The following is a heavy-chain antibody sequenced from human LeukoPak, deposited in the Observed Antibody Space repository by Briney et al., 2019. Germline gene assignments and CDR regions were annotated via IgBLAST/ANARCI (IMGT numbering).Heavy chain of an antibody. Sequence: GESLKISCRGSGYSFGNYWIAWVRPMPGKGLGWMGIVYSGDSSTKYSPPFQGQVTISVDRSINTAYLQWSSLTASDTAMYYCARRTDYYDSSGYYRNYNWFDPWGQGTLVTVSS. J-gene: IGHJ5*02. CDR2: VYSGDSST. V-gene: IGHV5-51*01. CDR3: ARRTDYYDSSGYYRNYNWFDP. CDR1: GYSFGNYW. D-gene: IGHD3-22*01.